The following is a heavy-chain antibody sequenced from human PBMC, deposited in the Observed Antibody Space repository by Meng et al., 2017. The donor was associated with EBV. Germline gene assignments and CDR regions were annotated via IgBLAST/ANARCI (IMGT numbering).Heavy chain of an antibody. D-gene: IGHD6-6*01. V-gene: IGHV2-5*02. CDR3: AHIIAARPFDY. CDR1: GFSLSTRGVG. CDR2: IYWDDDK. Sequence: ITLKESGPTLVKPTQTPTLTCTFSGFSLSTRGVGVGWIRQPPGKALEWLALIYWDDDKRYSPSLKSRLTITKDTSKNQVVLTMTNMDPVDAATYYCAHIIAARPFDYWGQGTLVTVSS. J-gene: IGHJ4*02.